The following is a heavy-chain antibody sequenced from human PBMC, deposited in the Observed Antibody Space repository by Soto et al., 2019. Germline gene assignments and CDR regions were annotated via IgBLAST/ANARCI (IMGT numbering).Heavy chain of an antibody. CDR1: GGSFSGYY. CDR2: INHSGST. Sequence: SSETLSLTCAVYGGSFSGYYWTWIRQPPGTGLEWIGEINHSGSTNYNPSLKSRVTISVDTSRNQFSLKLSSVTAADTAVYYCARRWGEGRVDYWGQGTLVIVSS. CDR3: ARRWGEGRVDY. D-gene: IGHD3-10*01. V-gene: IGHV4-34*01. J-gene: IGHJ4*02.